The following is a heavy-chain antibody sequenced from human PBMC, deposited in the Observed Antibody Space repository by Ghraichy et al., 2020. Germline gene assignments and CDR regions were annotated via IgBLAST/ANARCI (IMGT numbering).Heavy chain of an antibody. CDR1: GGSFSGYY. J-gene: IGHJ3*02. CDR2: INHSGST. D-gene: IGHD3-16*02. V-gene: IGHV4-34*01. Sequence: SETLSLTCAVYGGSFSGYYWSWIRQPPGKGLEWIGEINHSGSTNYNPSLKSRVTISVDTSKNQFSLKLSSVTAADTAVYYCARGHYVWGSYRPNAFDIWGQGTMVTVSS. CDR3: ARGHYVWGSYRPNAFDI.